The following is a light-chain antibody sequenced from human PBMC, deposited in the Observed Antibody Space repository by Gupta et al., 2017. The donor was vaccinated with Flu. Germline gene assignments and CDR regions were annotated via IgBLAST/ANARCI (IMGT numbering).Light chain of an antibody. J-gene: IGKJ5*01. CDR3: QQYDGLPLT. V-gene: IGKV1-33*01. CDR1: QDMNNY. Sequence: PSSLSASVGDRVTMTCQASQDMNNYLNWYQQKPGKAPKLLIYGASNLETGVPSRFSGSGSGRDFSFTISSLQPEDIATYYCQQYDGLPLTFGQGTRLEIK. CDR2: GAS.